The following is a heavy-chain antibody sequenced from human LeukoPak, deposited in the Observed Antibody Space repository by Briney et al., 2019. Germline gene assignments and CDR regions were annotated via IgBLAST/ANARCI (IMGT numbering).Heavy chain of an antibody. Sequence: SGPALVKPTQTFTLTCTFFGLSLSTGRMCVSWIRQPSVKARECHARIHWDDANYYNISLKTRLTISKYTSKNQVVLTRTNIAPVDTATYYWARTRTVRASMIDEQDGIDVWGQGTTVTAS. J-gene: IGHJ6*02. V-gene: IGHV2-70*11. CDR3: ARTRTVRASMIDEQDGIDV. D-gene: IGHD3-22*01. CDR2: IHWDDAN. CDR1: GLSLSTGRMC.